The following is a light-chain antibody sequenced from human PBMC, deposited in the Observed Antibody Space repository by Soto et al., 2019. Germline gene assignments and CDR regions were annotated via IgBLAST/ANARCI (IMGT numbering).Light chain of an antibody. J-gene: IGLJ1*01. Sequence: QSSLTQPASLSGSPGQSITIPSTGTSLVVGAYDYVSWFQQHPGTAHKLMIYKVNNRASRVSNRFSGSKSGNTAHLTISVLQVEDEAQYFCFSFTTTSTPVFGTGTKVTVL. CDR2: KVN. CDR1: SLVVGAYDY. CDR3: FSFTTTSTPV. V-gene: IGLV2-14*01.